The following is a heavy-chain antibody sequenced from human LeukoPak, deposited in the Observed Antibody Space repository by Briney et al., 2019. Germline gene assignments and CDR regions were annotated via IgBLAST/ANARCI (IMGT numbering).Heavy chain of an antibody. V-gene: IGHV3-21*01. Sequence: GGSLRLSCAASGFTFSGYSMNWVRQAPGKGLEWVSSISSNSRYIYYADTVKGRFTISRDNAKNSLYLQMNSLRAEDTAVYYCARDSSGYYVDYWGQGTLVTVSS. CDR3: ARDSSGYYVDY. CDR2: ISSNSRYI. D-gene: IGHD3-22*01. J-gene: IGHJ4*02. CDR1: GFTFSGYS.